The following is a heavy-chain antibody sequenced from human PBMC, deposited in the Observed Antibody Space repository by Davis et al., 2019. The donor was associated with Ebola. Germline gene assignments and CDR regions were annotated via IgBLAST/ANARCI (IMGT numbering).Heavy chain of an antibody. CDR2: FDPEDGEI. D-gene: IGHD3-22*01. CDR3: ATVRAHSRHDN. J-gene: IGHJ4*02. V-gene: IGHV1-24*01. Sequence: ASVKVSCKVSPYSLTVLALQWVRQAPGKGLEWMGGFDPEDGEIVYAQKFQGRVTMTEDASTDTAYMELSSLRSGDTAIYYCATVRAHSRHDNWGQGTLVTVAS. CDR1: PYSLTVLA.